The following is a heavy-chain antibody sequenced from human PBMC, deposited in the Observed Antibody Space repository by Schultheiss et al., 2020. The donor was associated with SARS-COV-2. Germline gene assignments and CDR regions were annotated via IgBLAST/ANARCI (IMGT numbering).Heavy chain of an antibody. V-gene: IGHV3-30-3*01. D-gene: IGHD3-3*01. CDR2: ISYDGSNK. CDR1: GFTFSSYA. CDR3: ARGSGDFWSGYYGGLKY. J-gene: IGHJ4*02. Sequence: GGSLRLSCAASGFTFSSYAMHWVRQAPGKGLEWVAVISYDGSNKYYADSVKGRFTISRDNSKNTLYLQMNSLRAEDTAVYYCARGSGDFWSGYYGGLKYWGQGTLVTVSS.